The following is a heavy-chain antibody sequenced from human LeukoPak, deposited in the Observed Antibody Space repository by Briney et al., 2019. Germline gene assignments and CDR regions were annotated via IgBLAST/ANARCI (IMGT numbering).Heavy chain of an antibody. V-gene: IGHV1-46*01. CDR3: AGKSKWEPLPYYYGMDV. Sequence: ASVKVSCKASGYTFTSYGISWVRQAPGQGLEWMGIINPSGGSTSYAQKFQGRVTMTRDTSTSTVYMELSSLRSEDTAVYYCAGKSKWEPLPYYYGMDVWGQGTTVTVSS. D-gene: IGHD1-26*01. CDR1: GYTFTSYG. J-gene: IGHJ6*02. CDR2: INPSGGST.